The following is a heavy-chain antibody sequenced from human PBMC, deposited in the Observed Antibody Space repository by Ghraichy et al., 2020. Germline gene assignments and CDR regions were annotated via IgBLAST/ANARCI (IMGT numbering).Heavy chain of an antibody. V-gene: IGHV4-34*01. Sequence: SQTLSLTCAVYGGSFSGYYWSWIRQPPGKGLEWIGEINHSGSTNYNPSLKSRVTISVDTSKNQFSLKLSSVTAADTAVYYCAGGGQQLADYWGQGTLVTVSS. CDR1: GGSFSGYY. CDR2: INHSGST. J-gene: IGHJ4*02. CDR3: AGGGQQLADY. D-gene: IGHD6-13*01.